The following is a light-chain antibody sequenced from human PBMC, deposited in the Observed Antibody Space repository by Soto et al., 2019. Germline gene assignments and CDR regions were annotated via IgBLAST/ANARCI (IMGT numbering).Light chain of an antibody. J-gene: IGKJ1*01. Sequence: DVQMTLSPSTLSASVGDRVTITCRASQSISSWLAWYQQKPGKDPKLLIYDASSLESGVPSRFSGSGSGTEFTLTISSLQPDDFATYYCQQYNSYSGTFGQVSMV. CDR3: QQYNSYSGT. V-gene: IGKV1-5*01. CDR2: DAS. CDR1: QSISSW.